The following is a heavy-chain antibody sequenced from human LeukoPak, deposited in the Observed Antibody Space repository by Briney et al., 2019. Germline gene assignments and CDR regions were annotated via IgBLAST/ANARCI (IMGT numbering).Heavy chain of an antibody. V-gene: IGHV4-39*02. CDR3: ASSRISTMVRGVIDIGY. CDR1: GVSISSSSYY. D-gene: IGHD3-10*01. Sequence: NPSETLSLTCTVSGVSISSSSYYWGWIRQPPGKGLEWIGSIYYSGSTYYNPSLKSRVTISVDTSKNHFSLKLSSVTAADTAVYYCASSRISTMVRGVIDIGYWGQGTLVTVSS. CDR2: IYYSGST. J-gene: IGHJ4*02.